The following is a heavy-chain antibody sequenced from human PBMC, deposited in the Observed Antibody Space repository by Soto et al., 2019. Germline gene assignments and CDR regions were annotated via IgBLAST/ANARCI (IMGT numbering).Heavy chain of an antibody. D-gene: IGHD3-22*01. Sequence: QVQLVQSGAEVKKPGASVKVSCKASGYTFTSYGISWVRQAPGQGLDGMGWISAYNGNTNYAQKLQGRVTMTTDTSTSTAYMELRSLRSEDMAVYYCAGSPRYYDSSGATFDYWGQGTLVTVSS. J-gene: IGHJ4*02. CDR2: ISAYNGNT. CDR1: GYTFTSYG. CDR3: AGSPRYYDSSGATFDY. V-gene: IGHV1-18*03.